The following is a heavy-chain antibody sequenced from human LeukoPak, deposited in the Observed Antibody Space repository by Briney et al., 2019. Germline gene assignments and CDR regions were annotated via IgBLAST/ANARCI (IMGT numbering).Heavy chain of an antibody. Sequence: SQTLSLTCTVSGGSISSGGYYWSWIRQHPGKGLEWIGYIYYSGSTYYNPSLKSRVTISVDTSKNQFSLKPSSVTAADTAVYYCASVYDSSGYYPFWGQGTLVTVSS. CDR3: ASVYDSSGYYPF. V-gene: IGHV4-31*03. D-gene: IGHD3-22*01. J-gene: IGHJ4*02. CDR2: IYYSGST. CDR1: GGSISSGGYY.